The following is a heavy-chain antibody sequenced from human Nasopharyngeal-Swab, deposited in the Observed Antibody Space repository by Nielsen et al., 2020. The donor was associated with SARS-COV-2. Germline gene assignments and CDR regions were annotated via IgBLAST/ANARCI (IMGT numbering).Heavy chain of an antibody. CDR3: VRGWRSNSFDY. Sequence: GESLKISCAASGFTFSSYSMNWVRQAPGKGLEWVSSISSSSSYIYYADSVKGRFTISRDNAKNSLSLLMSTLRGEDTAVYYCVRGWRSNSFDYWGQGARVTVSA. J-gene: IGHJ4*01. CDR1: GFTFSSYS. V-gene: IGHV3-21*06. D-gene: IGHD2/OR15-2a*01. CDR2: ISSSSSYI.